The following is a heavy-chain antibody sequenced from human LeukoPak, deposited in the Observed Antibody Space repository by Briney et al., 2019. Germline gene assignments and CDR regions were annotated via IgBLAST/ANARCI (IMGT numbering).Heavy chain of an antibody. CDR1: GFTFGDYA. CDR2: IRSKAYGGTT. CDR3: TRDEELRYFDWLFNFDY. Sequence: PGGSLRLSCTASGFTFGDYAMSWVRQAPGKGLARVGFIRSKAYGGTTEYAASVKGRFTISRDDSKSIAYLQMNSLKTEDTAVYYCTRDEELRYFDWLFNFDYWGQGTLVTVSS. J-gene: IGHJ4*02. D-gene: IGHD3-9*01. V-gene: IGHV3-49*04.